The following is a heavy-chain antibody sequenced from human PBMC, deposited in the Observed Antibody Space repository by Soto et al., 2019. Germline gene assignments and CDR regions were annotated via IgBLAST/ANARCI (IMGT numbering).Heavy chain of an antibody. CDR1: GYTFTGYY. J-gene: IGHJ6*02. Sequence: GASVTVSCKASGYTFTGYYMHWVRQAPGQGLEWMGWINPNSGGTNYAQKFQGWVTMTRDTSISTAYMELSRLRSDDTAVYYCARDESSGVGTAGRKRYYYYGMDVWGQGTTVTVSS. CDR2: INPNSGGT. D-gene: IGHD2-15*01. CDR3: ARDESSGVGTAGRKRYYYYGMDV. V-gene: IGHV1-2*04.